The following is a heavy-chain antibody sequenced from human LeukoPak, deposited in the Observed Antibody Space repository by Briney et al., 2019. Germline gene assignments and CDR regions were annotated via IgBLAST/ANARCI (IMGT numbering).Heavy chain of an antibody. Sequence: SETLSLTCAVYGGSFSGYYWSWIRQSPGKGLDWIGEINHSGSTNYNPSLKSRVTISVDTSKNQFSLKLSSVTAADTAVYYCARGDFYSNYFGLPDYWGQGTLVTVSS. D-gene: IGHD4-11*01. CDR1: GGSFSGYY. CDR2: INHSGST. J-gene: IGHJ4*02. V-gene: IGHV4-34*01. CDR3: ARGDFYSNYFGLPDY.